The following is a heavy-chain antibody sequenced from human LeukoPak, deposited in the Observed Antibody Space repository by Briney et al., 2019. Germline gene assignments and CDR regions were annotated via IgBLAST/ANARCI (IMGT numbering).Heavy chain of an antibody. V-gene: IGHV1-46*01. CDR2: INPSGGST. CDR1: GYTFTSYY. CDR3: ATTMVRGVIILGDY. D-gene: IGHD3-10*01. J-gene: IGHJ4*02. Sequence: ASVKVSCKASGYTFTSYYMHWVRQAPGQGLEWMGIINPSGGSTSYAQKFQGRVTMTEDTSTDTAYMELSSLRSEDTAVYYCATTMVRGVIILGDYWGQGTLVTVSS.